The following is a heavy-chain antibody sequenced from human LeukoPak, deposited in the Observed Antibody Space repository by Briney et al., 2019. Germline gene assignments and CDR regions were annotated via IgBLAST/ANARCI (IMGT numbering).Heavy chain of an antibody. CDR3: ASPPPSYSSGWYQRY. Sequence: GGSLRLSCAASGFTFSSYEMNWVRQAPGKGLEWVSYISSRGSTIYYADSVKGRFTISRDNAKNSLYLQMNSLRAEDTAVYYCASPPPSYSSGWYQRYWGQGTLVTVSS. CDR1: GFTFSSYE. V-gene: IGHV3-48*03. D-gene: IGHD6-19*01. CDR2: ISSRGSTI. J-gene: IGHJ4*02.